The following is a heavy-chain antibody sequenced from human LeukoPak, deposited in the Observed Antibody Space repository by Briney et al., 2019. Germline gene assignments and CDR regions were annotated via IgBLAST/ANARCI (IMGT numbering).Heavy chain of an antibody. CDR1: GGSISSYF. V-gene: IGHV4-59*08. CDR2: MSYSGGT. J-gene: IGHJ4*02. D-gene: IGHD6-13*01. Sequence: PSETLPLTCTVSGGSISSYFWSWIRQPPGKGLEWIGYMSYSGGTNHNPSLKSRVTISGDTSKNQFSLNLSSVTAADTAVYYCARGYSSNLDPFDYWGQGTLVTVSS. CDR3: ARGYSSNLDPFDY.